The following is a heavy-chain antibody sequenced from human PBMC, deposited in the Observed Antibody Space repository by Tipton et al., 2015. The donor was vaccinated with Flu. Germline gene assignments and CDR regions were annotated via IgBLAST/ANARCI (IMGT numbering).Heavy chain of an antibody. CDR2: IYYSGST. Sequence: TLSLTCTVSGGSISSYYWSWIRQPPGKGLEWIGYIYYSGSTNYNPSLKSRVTISVDTSKNQFSLKLSSVTAADTAVYYCARDRPNYYYYGMDVWGQGTTVTVCS. CDR1: GGSISSYY. J-gene: IGHJ6*02. V-gene: IGHV4-59*01. CDR3: ARDRPNYYYYGMDV.